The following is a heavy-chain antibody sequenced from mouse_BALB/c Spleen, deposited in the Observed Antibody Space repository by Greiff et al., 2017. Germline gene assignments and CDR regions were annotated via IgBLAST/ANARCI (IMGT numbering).Heavy chain of an antibody. Sequence: VQLQQSGAELMKPGASVKISCKATGYTFSSYWIEWVKQRPGHGLEWIGEILPGSGSTNYNEKFKGKDTFTADTSSNTAYMQLSSLTSEDSAVYYCARDGRITTLAYWGQGTLVTVSA. V-gene: IGHV1-9*01. CDR3: ARDGRITTLAY. D-gene: IGHD2-4*01. CDR1: GYTFSSYW. J-gene: IGHJ3*01. CDR2: ILPGSGST.